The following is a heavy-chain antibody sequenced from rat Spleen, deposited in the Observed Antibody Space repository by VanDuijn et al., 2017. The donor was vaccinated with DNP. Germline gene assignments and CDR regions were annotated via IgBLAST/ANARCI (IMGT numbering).Heavy chain of an antibody. J-gene: IGHJ2*01. CDR1: GFTFNDYY. CDR3: ARHLTMGITPFDY. CDR2: ISTGGGNT. D-gene: IGHD1-9*01. Sequence: EVLLVESDGGLVQPGRSLKLSCAVSGFTFNDYYMAWVRQAPKKGLEWVASISTGGGNTYYRDSVKGRFTISRDNAKNTLYLQMDSLRSEDTATYYCARHLTMGITPFDYWGQGVMVTVSS. V-gene: IGHV5-25*01.